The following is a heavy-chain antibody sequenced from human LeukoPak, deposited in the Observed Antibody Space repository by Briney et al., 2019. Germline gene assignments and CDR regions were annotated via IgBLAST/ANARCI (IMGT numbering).Heavy chain of an antibody. D-gene: IGHD6-6*01. CDR1: GSTFTGYY. J-gene: IGHJ4*02. V-gene: IGHV1-2*02. CDR2: INPNSGGT. CDR3: ARDSSSSSDYFDY. Sequence: ASVTVSCKASGSTFTGYYMHWERQAPGQGLEWMGWINPNSGGTNYAQKFQGRVTMTRVTSISTAYMELSRLRSDDTAVYYCARDSSSSSDYFDYWGQGTLVTVSS.